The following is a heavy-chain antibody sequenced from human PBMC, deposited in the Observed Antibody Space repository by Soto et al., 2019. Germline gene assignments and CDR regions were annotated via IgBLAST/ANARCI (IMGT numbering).Heavy chain of an antibody. CDR3: ASGIQLWLRRINTGYSG. V-gene: IGHV1-69*12. CDR2: IIPMFGTA. Sequence: QVQLVQSGAEVKKPESSVKVSCKAPGGTFSTYAISWVRQAPGQGLDWMGGIIPMFGTANYARRFQDRVTITADESTNTVYMELSSLRSEDTGVYFCASGIQLWLRRINTGYSGWGQGTLVTVSS. D-gene: IGHD5-18*01. CDR1: GGTFSTYA. J-gene: IGHJ4*02.